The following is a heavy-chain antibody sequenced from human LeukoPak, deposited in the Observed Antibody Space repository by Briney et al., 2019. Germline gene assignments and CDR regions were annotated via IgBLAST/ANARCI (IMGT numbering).Heavy chain of an antibody. J-gene: IGHJ4*02. CDR2: IYDSGST. V-gene: IGHV4-39*01. Sequence: PSETLSLTCTVSGGSIRSSYYYWGWIRQPPGKGLEWIGSIYDSGSTYYNPSLKSRVTISVDTSKNQFSLKLNSVTAADTAVYYCARGRITDCSGGSCYRRTVTTRITNYFDYWGQGTLVTVSS. D-gene: IGHD2-15*01. CDR3: ARGRITDCSGGSCYRRTVTTRITNYFDY. CDR1: GGSIRSSYYY.